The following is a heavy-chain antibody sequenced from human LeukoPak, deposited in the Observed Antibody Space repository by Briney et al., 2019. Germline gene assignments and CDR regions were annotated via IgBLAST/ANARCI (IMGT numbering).Heavy chain of an antibody. Sequence: GGSLRLSCAAYGVTFSSYDLSWIRQAPGKGLEWVSYINSSGSTIYYAAPVKGRFTILSDNDKHSSYLQMTVMTAEYTAVYYCARDYLSGGGFDYWGQGTLVTVSS. V-gene: IGHV3-48*03. D-gene: IGHD3-10*01. CDR3: ARDYLSGGGFDY. CDR2: INSSGSTI. J-gene: IGHJ4*02. CDR1: GVTFSSYD.